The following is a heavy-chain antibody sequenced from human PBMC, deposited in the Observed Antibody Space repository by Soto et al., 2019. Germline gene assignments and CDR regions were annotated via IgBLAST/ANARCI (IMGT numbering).Heavy chain of an antibody. D-gene: IGHD6-13*01. V-gene: IGHV4-59*11. Sequence: SETLSLTCTVSGGSISGHYWIWIRQSPGKGLEWIGYIFYSGSTNYNPSLKSRVTMSVDTSKNQFSLKLNSVTAADTAVHYWARVGSSGWSPDYWGQGTLVTVSS. J-gene: IGHJ4*02. CDR3: ARVGSSGWSPDY. CDR1: GGSISGHY. CDR2: IFYSGST.